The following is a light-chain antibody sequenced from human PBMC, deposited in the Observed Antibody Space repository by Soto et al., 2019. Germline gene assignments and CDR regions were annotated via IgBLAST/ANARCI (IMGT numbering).Light chain of an antibody. Sequence: QSVLTQPRSVSGSPGQSATISCTGTSSDVGGYNYVSWYQQHPGKAPKLMIYDVNKRPSGVPDRFSGSKSGNTASLTISGLQAEDEADYYCCSYAGSYTVVFGGGTKLTVL. CDR2: DVN. V-gene: IGLV2-11*01. J-gene: IGLJ2*01. CDR1: SSDVGGYNY. CDR3: CSYAGSYTVV.